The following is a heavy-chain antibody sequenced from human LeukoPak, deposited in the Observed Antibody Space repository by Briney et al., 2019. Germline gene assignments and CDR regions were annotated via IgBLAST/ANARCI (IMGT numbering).Heavy chain of an antibody. CDR1: GGSISSYY. J-gene: IGHJ4*02. D-gene: IGHD5-18*01. CDR2: IYSSGST. CDR3: ARRGYSYGSDY. V-gene: IGHV4-59*12. Sequence: SETLSLTCTVSGGSISSYYWSWIRQPPGKGLEWIGYIYSSGSTNYNPSLKGRVTVSVDTSKNQFSLKLSSVTAADTAVYYCARRGYSYGSDYWGRGTLVTVSS.